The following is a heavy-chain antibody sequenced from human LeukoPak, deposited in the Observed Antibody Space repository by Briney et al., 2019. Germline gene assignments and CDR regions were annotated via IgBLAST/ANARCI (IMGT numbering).Heavy chain of an antibody. CDR1: GGSISSYY. D-gene: IGHD3-9*01. CDR3: ARLGYYDVLTGYSHYFDY. V-gene: IGHV4-59*08. Sequence: SQTLSLTCTVSGGSISSYYWSWIRQPPGKGLEWIGYIYYSGSTNYNPSLKSRVTISIDTSKNQFSLKLGSVTAADTAVYYCARLGYYDVLTGYSHYFDYWGQGTTVTVSS. CDR2: IYYSGST. J-gene: IGHJ4*02.